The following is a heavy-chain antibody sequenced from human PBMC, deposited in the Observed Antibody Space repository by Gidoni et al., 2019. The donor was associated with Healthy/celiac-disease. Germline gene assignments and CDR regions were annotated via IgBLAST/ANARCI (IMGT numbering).Heavy chain of an antibody. V-gene: IGHV3-21*01. D-gene: IGHD1-7*01. J-gene: IGHJ5*02. CDR1: GFTFRSYS. CDR3: ASGRSELELPSWFDP. Sequence: EVQLVESGGGLVMPRGSMRLSCVASGFTFRSYSMNWVRQAPGKGLEWDSCISSSSCYIYYPDSVKGRFTISRDNAKNSLYLQMNSLRAEDTAVSYCASGRSELELPSWFDPWGQGTLVTVSS. CDR2: ISSSSCYI.